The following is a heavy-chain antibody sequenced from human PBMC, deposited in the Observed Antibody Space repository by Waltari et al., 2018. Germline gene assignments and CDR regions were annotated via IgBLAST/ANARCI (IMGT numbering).Heavy chain of an antibody. D-gene: IGHD3-22*01. CDR3: ALPRRVRGFSDSSGYFPLPFDI. CDR1: GFSFSRYG. V-gene: IGHV3-30*02. Sequence: QVQLVESGGGVVHPGGSLRLSCVASGFSFSRYGMHWVRQAPGKGLEWVAFIDDAGNNNHLADSVKGRFTISRDNSKNTLYLQMNSLRPEDTAVYHCALPRRVRGFSDSSGYFPLPFDIWGQGTMVTVSS. J-gene: IGHJ3*02. CDR2: IDDAGNNN.